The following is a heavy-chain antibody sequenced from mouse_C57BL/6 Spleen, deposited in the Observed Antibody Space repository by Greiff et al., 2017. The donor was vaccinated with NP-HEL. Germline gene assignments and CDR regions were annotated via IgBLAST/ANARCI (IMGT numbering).Heavy chain of an antibody. D-gene: IGHD1-1*01. V-gene: IGHV1-82*01. Sequence: VQLQQSGPELVKPGASVKISCKASGYAFSSSWMNWVKQRPGKGLEWIGRIYPGDGDTNYNGKFKGKATLTADTSSSTAYMQLSSLTSEASAVYFCARDYGSSYGFAYWGQGTLVTVSA. CDR2: IYPGDGDT. J-gene: IGHJ3*01. CDR1: GYAFSSSW. CDR3: ARDYGSSYGFAY.